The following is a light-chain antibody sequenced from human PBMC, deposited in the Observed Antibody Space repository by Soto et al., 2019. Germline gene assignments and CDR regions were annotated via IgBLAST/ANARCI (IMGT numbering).Light chain of an antibody. CDR3: SSYGGSNNLL. J-gene: IGLJ2*01. Sequence: QSVLTQPPSASGSPGQSVTISCTGTSRDIGGYDFVSWYQQHPGKAPKLLIYDVIKRPSGVPDRFSGSKSGNTASLTVSGLQSDEEADYYCSSYGGSNNLLFGGGTKLTVL. V-gene: IGLV2-8*01. CDR2: DVI. CDR1: SRDIGGYDF.